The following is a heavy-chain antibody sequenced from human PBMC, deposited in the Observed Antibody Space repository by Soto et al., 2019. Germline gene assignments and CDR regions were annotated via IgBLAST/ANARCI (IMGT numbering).Heavy chain of an antibody. CDR1: GFTFSSYA. J-gene: IGHJ4*02. CDR2: ISYDGSNK. V-gene: IGHV3-30-3*01. D-gene: IGHD1-1*01. Sequence: PGGSLRLSCAASGFTFSSYAMHWVRQAPGKGLEWVAVISYDGSNKYYADSVKGRFTISRDNSKNTLYPQMNSLRAEDTAVYYRARSYLDQQYSSDYWGQGTLVTFSS. CDR3: ARSYLDQQYSSDY.